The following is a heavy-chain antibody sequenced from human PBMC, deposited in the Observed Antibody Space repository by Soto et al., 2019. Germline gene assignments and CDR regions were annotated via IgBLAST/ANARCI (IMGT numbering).Heavy chain of an antibody. D-gene: IGHD6-13*01. CDR1: GGTFSSYA. CDR2: IIPIFGTA. CDR3: AIRGIAAAGTVVRFDP. J-gene: IGHJ5*02. Sequence: SVEVSCKXSGGTFSSYAISWVRQAPGQGLEWMGGIIPIFGTANYAQKFQGRVTITADESTSTAYMELSSLRSEDTAVYYCAIRGIAAAGTVVRFDPWGQGTLVTVSS. V-gene: IGHV1-69*13.